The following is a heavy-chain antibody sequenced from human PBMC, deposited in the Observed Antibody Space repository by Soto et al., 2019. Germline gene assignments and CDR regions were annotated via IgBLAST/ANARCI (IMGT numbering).Heavy chain of an antibody. Sequence: PGGSLRLSCAASGFTFSDYYIHGIRRAPGKGLEWISYISGNGEIIQYAASARGRFTISRDNAENSVYLEMDSLRAEDTALYYCARDVDADFRTDFDYWGRGTLVTVSS. V-gene: IGHV3-11*01. CDR1: GFTFSDYY. CDR2: ISGNGEII. CDR3: ARDVDADFRTDFDY. D-gene: IGHD4-17*01. J-gene: IGHJ4*02.